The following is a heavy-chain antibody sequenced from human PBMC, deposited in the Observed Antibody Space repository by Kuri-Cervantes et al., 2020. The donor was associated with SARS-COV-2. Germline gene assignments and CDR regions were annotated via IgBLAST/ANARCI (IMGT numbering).Heavy chain of an antibody. J-gene: IGHJ5*02. D-gene: IGHD3-3*01. Sequence: SETLSLTCTVSGGSISSGGYYWSWIRQHPGKGLEWIGYIYYSGSTYYNPSLKSLVTISVDTSKNQFSLKLSSVTAADTAVYYCARTITIFAGVDPWGQGTLVTVSS. CDR1: GGSISSGGYY. V-gene: IGHV4-31*01. CDR3: ARTITIFAGVDP. CDR2: IYYSGST.